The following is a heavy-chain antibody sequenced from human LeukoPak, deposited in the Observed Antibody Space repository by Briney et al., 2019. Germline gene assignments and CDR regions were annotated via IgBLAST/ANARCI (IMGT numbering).Heavy chain of an antibody. CDR1: GGSISSYY. J-gene: IGHJ4*02. CDR3: ARHVPYYDILTGDNYFDY. CDR2: IFYSGST. D-gene: IGHD3-9*01. Sequence: SETLSLTCTVSGGSISSYYWNWIRQPPGKGLEWIGYIFYSGSTNYNPSLKSRVTISVDTSKNQFSLKLSSVTAADTAVYYCARHVPYYDILTGDNYFDYWGQGTLVTVSS. V-gene: IGHV4-59*08.